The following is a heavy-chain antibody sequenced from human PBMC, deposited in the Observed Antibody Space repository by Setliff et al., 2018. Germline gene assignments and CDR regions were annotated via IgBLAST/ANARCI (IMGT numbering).Heavy chain of an antibody. CDR2: ISGSGGST. D-gene: IGHD3-22*01. CDR1: GFTFSSYA. CDR3: ARDRSHNYYDSSGYSPEK. Sequence: PGGSLRLSCAASGFTFSSYAMSWVRQAPGKGLEWVSAISGSGGSTYYADSVKGRFTISRENAKNSLYLQMNSLRAEDTAVYYCARDRSHNYYDSSGYSPEKWGQGTLVTV. V-gene: IGHV3-23*01. J-gene: IGHJ4*02.